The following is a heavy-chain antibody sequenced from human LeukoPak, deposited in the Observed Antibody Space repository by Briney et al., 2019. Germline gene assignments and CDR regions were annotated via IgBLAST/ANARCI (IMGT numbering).Heavy chain of an antibody. CDR3: AREGRWYSNPSGYYYYMDV. CDR1: GGTFSSYA. J-gene: IGHJ6*03. V-gene: IGHV1-69*05. CDR2: IIPIFGTA. D-gene: IGHD4-11*01. Sequence: SVKISCKASGGTFSSYAISWVRQAPGQGLEWMGGIIPIFGTANYAQKFQGRVTITTDESTSTAYMELSSLRSEDTAVYYCAREGRWYSNPSGYYYYMDVWGKGTTVTVSS.